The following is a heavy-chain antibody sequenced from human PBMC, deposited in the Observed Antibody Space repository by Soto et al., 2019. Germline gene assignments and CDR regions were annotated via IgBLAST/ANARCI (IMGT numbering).Heavy chain of an antibody. D-gene: IGHD3-22*01. V-gene: IGHV1-69*01. J-gene: IGHJ4*02. CDR1: GGTFSRLA. CDR3: ARGWGEDSSDYFYAY. CDR2: IIPIFDTP. Sequence: QVQLVQSGAEVRKPGSSVKVSCKASGGTFSRLAISWVRQAPGQGLEWMGGIIPIFDTPNHAQKFQGRLTITADEATSTVHMEWSGLRSEDTAIYYGARGWGEDSSDYFYAYWGQGNLVIVSS.